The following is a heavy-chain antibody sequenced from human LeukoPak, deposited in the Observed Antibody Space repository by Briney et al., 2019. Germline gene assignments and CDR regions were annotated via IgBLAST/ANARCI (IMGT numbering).Heavy chain of an antibody. CDR1: GFIVSSNY. Sequence: GGSLRLSCAASGFIVSSNYMTRVRQAPGKGLEWVSVIYTGGSTYYADSVKGRFTISRDNSRNTLYLQINSLRHDDTAVYYCAREPPRTYGPRSFYNAVDPLDSWGHGSLVTVSS. J-gene: IGHJ5*01. CDR3: AREPPRTYGPRSFYNAVDPLDS. CDR2: IYTGGST. D-gene: IGHD3-10*01. V-gene: IGHV3-53*05.